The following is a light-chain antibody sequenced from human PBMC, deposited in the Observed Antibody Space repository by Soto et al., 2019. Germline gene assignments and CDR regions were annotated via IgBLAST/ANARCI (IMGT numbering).Light chain of an antibody. CDR2: GAS. CDR1: QSVSSN. CDR3: QQYNNWPPWT. Sequence: EIVMTQSPATLSVSPGERATLSCRASQSVSSNLAWYQQKPGQAPRLLIYGASTSATGIPARFSGSGSGTEFTPTIRSLQSEDFAVYYCQQYNNWPPWTFGQGTKVEI. J-gene: IGKJ1*01. V-gene: IGKV3-15*01.